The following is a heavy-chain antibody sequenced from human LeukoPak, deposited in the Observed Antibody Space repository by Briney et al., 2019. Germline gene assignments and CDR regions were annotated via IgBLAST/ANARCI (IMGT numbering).Heavy chain of an antibody. D-gene: IGHD3-3*01. CDR3: ARDLTIFGVVTNFDY. CDR2: IKQDGSEK. Sequence: PGGSLRLSCAASGFTFSSYWMSWVRQAPGKGLEWVANIKQDGSEKYYVDSVNGRFTISRDNAKNSLYLQMNSLRAEDTAVYYCARDLTIFGVVTNFDYWAREPWSPSPQ. V-gene: IGHV3-7*01. J-gene: IGHJ4*02. CDR1: GFTFSSYW.